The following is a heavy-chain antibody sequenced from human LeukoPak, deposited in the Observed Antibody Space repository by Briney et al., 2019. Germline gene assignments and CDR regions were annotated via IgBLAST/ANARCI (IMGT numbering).Heavy chain of an antibody. V-gene: IGHV4-39*01. CDR2: IYYSGST. D-gene: IGHD5-24*01. J-gene: IGHJ4*02. Sequence: SETLSLTCTVSGGSISSSSYYWGWIRQPPGKGLEWIGSIYYSGSTYYNPSLKSRVTISVDTSKNQFSLKLSSVTAADTAVYYCVRGEDGYNPIFDYWGQGTLVTVSS. CDR1: GGSISSSSYY. CDR3: VRGEDGYNPIFDY.